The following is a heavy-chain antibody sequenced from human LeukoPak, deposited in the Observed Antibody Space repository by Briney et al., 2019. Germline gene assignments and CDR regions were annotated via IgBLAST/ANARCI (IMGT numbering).Heavy chain of an antibody. D-gene: IGHD4-17*01. Sequence: PGGSLRLSCTASGFTFGDYAMSWVRQAPGKGLEWVGFIRSKAYGGTTEYAASVKGRFTISRDDSKSIAYLQMNSLKTEDTAVYYCAKDVDNGDYVVYRGQGTLVTVSS. CDR2: IRSKAYGGTT. CDR3: AKDVDNGDYVVY. V-gene: IGHV3-49*04. J-gene: IGHJ4*02. CDR1: GFTFGDYA.